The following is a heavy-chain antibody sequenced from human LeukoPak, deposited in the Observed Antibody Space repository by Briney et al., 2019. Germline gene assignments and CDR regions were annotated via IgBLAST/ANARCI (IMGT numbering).Heavy chain of an antibody. D-gene: IGHD2-2*01. CDR2: INHSGST. J-gene: IGHJ4*02. CDR1: GGSFSGYY. V-gene: IGHV4-34*01. Sequence: SSETLSLTCAVYGGSFSGYYWSWIRQPPGKGLEWIGEINHSGSTNYNPSLKSRVTISVDTSKNQFSLKLSSVTAADTAVYYCARGRLRDRAMDYWGQGTLVTVSS. CDR3: ARGRLRDRAMDY.